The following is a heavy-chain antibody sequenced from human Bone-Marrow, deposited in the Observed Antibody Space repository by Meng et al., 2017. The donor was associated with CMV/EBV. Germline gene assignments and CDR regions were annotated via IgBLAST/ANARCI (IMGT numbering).Heavy chain of an antibody. D-gene: IGHD2-2*02. CDR2: IRYDGSNK. V-gene: IGHV3-30*02. J-gene: IGHJ5*02. CDR1: GFTFSSYG. CDR3: AREEAGGCSSTSCYTSEWFDP. Sequence: GGSLRLSCAASGFTFSSYGMHWVRQAPGKGLEWVAFIRYDGSNKYYADSVKGRFTISRDNSKNTLYLQMNSLRAEDTAVYYCAREEAGGCSSTSCYTSEWFDPWGQGTLVTVSS.